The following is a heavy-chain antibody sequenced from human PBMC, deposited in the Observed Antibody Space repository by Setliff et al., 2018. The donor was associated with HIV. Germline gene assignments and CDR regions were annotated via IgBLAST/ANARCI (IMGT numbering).Heavy chain of an antibody. V-gene: IGHV4-61*01. Sequence: KASETLSLTCTVSGGSVSRGTYYWSWIRQSPGKGLEWIGYSYYTGSTNYNPSLKSRVTISVDTSKNQFSLKLTSVTAADTAIYYCSRGSLQLWGVFDYWGQGTLVTVSS. CDR1: GGSVSRGTYY. D-gene: IGHD2-21*01. J-gene: IGHJ4*02. CDR3: SRGSLQLWGVFDY. CDR2: SYYTGST.